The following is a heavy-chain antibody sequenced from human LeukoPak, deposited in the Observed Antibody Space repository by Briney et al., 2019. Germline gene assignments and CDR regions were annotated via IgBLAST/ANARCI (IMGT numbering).Heavy chain of an antibody. Sequence: SETLSLTCTVSGGSISSGSYYWGWLRQPAGKGLEWIGRIYTSGSTNYNPALNSRVTISVDTSKNQFSLKLSSVTAADTAVYYCARERIVVVPAARVVYYYYMDVWGKGTTVTVSS. CDR1: GGSISSGSYY. J-gene: IGHJ6*03. V-gene: IGHV4-61*02. CDR3: ARERIVVVPAARVVYYYYMDV. CDR2: IYTSGST. D-gene: IGHD2-2*01.